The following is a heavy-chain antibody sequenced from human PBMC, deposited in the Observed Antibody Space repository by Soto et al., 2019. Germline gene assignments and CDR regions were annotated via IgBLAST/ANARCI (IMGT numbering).Heavy chain of an antibody. J-gene: IGHJ5*02. CDR2: VYHSGNP. V-gene: IGHV4-30-2*01. Sequence: PSETLSLTCAVSGGSISSGGYSWSWIRQPPGKGLEWIGYVYHSGNPYYNPSLKGRVTISLDRSKNQFSLELGSVTASDTAVYHCGKVVEAATRHTDSDLWGQGTLVTVSS. CDR3: GKVVEAATRHTDSDL. D-gene: IGHD2-15*01. CDR1: GGSISSGGYS.